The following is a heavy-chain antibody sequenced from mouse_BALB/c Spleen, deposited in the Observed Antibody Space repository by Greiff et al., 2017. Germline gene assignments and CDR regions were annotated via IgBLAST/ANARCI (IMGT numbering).Heavy chain of an antibody. J-gene: IGHJ4*01. Sequence: EVQRVESGTVLARPGASVKMSCKASGYTFTSYWMHWVKQRPGQGLEWIGAIYPGNSDTSYNQKFKGKAKLTAVTSTSTAYMELSSLTNEDSAVYYCTRSGYDVGAMDYWGQGTSVTVSS. V-gene: IGHV1-5*01. CDR3: TRSGYDVGAMDY. D-gene: IGHD2-14*01. CDR1: GYTFTSYW. CDR2: IYPGNSDT.